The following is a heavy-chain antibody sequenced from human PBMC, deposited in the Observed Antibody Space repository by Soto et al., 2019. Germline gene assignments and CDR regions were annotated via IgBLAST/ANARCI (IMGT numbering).Heavy chain of an antibody. Sequence: QVQLVQSGAEVKKPGASVKVSCKASGYTFTSYDINWVRQATGQGLEWMGWMNPNSGNTGYAQKFQGRVTMTRNTSISTAYMGMSSLRSEDTAGYYWARPTHGRGGDYYMDAWAKGPRSPSP. CDR2: MNPNSGNT. CDR1: GYTFTSYD. V-gene: IGHV1-8*01. J-gene: IGHJ6*03. CDR3: ARPTHGRGGDYYMDA.